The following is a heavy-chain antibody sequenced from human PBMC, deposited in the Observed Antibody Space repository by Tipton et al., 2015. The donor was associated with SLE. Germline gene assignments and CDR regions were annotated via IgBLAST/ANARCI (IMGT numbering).Heavy chain of an antibody. D-gene: IGHD2-15*01. V-gene: IGHV4-39*01. CDR3: ASGGGYCSGGSCFPYGMDV. CDR1: GGSISSSSYY. CDR2: IYYSGST. J-gene: IGHJ6*02. Sequence: LRLSCTVSGGSISSSSYYWGWIRQPPGKGLEWIGSIYYSGSTYYNPSLKSRVTISVDTSKNQFSLKLSSVTAADTAVYYCASGGGYCSGGSCFPYGMDVWGQGTTVTVSS.